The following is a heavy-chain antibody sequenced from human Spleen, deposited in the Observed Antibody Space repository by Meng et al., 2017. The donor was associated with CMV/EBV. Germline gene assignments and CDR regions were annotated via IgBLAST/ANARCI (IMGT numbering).Heavy chain of an antibody. CDR1: GGSISSYY. CDR2: IYYSGST. V-gene: IGHV4-59*12. Sequence: SETLSLTCTVSGGSISSYYWSWIRQPPGKGLEWIGYIYYSGSTNYNPSLKSRVTISRDNAKNSLYLQMNSLRAEDTAVYYCAREKIWYFDLWGRGTLVTVSS. J-gene: IGHJ2*01. CDR3: AREKIWYFDL.